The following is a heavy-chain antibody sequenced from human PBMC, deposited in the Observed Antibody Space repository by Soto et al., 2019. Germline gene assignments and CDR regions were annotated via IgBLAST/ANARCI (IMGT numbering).Heavy chain of an antibody. CDR2: ISSSSSYI. J-gene: IGHJ6*03. CDR1: GFTFSSYS. Sequence: EVQLVESGGGLVKPGGSLRLSCAASGFTFSSYSMNWVRQAPGKGLEWVSSISSSSSYIYYADSVKGRFTISRDNAKNSLYLQMNSLRAEDTDVYYCARDFGLAVFDYYYYMDVWGKGTTVTVSS. V-gene: IGHV3-21*01. D-gene: IGHD3-3*01. CDR3: ARDFGLAVFDYYYYMDV.